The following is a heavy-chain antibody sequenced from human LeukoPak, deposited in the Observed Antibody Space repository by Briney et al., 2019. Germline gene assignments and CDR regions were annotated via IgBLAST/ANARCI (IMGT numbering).Heavy chain of an antibody. J-gene: IGHJ6*03. V-gene: IGHV3-23*01. CDR2: ISGSGGAT. CDR3: ASGDFGYYYYMDV. Sequence: GGSLRLSCAASGVTSSSHAMKWVRQAPGKGLEWVSTISGSGGATYYAASVVGRFTNSRDNSKNTVYLQMNSLRADDTAIYYCASGDFGYYYYMDVWGKGTTVTVSS. CDR1: GVTSSSHA. D-gene: IGHD3-10*01.